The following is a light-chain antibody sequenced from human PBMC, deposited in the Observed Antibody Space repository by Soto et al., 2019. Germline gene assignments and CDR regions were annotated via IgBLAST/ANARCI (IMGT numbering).Light chain of an antibody. CDR2: LGY. V-gene: IGKV2-28*01. Sequence: IVMSQSAPSLTVTPGQPASISSRSFQRHLHSNGYNYLDWYLQKPGQSPQLLIYLGYNRASGVHDRFSGSGSGTDFTLKIRTVEAEDVGIYYCMQALQTPQTFGQGTKVDIK. J-gene: IGKJ1*01. CDR1: QRHLHSNGYNY. CDR3: MQALQTPQT.